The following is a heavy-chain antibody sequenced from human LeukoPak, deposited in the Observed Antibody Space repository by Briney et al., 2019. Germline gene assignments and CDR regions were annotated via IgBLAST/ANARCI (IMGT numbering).Heavy chain of an antibody. CDR1: GGSISSYY. V-gene: IGHV4-59*12. Sequence: SETLSLTCTVSGGSISSYYWSWIRQPPGKGLEWIGYIYYSGSTNYNPSLKSRVTISVDTSKNQFSLKLSSVTAADTAVYYCARRAQYGGKPFDYWGQGTLVTVSS. D-gene: IGHD4-23*01. J-gene: IGHJ4*02. CDR3: ARRAQYGGKPFDY. CDR2: IYYSGST.